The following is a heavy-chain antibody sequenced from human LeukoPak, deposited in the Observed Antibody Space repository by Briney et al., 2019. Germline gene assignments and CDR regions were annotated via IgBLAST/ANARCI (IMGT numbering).Heavy chain of an antibody. CDR2: IYNSGST. D-gene: IGHD3-22*01. Sequence: SETLSLTCTVSGGSISISNYYWGWIRQPPGKGLEWIGSIYNSGSTYYNPALKSRVTISVDTSKHQFSLKLSSVTAADTAVYYCAAYYYDSRGYLWGQGTLVTVSS. CDR1: GGSISISNYY. CDR3: AAYYYDSRGYL. J-gene: IGHJ4*02. V-gene: IGHV4-39*01.